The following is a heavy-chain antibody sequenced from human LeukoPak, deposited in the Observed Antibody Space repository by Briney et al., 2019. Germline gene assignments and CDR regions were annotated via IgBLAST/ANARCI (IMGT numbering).Heavy chain of an antibody. V-gene: IGHV3-30*03. D-gene: IGHD2-15*01. CDR2: ISYDGSNK. CDR1: GFTFSSYG. CDR3: AREEYCSGGSCYTGLDY. J-gene: IGHJ4*02. Sequence: EGSLRLSCAASGFTFSSYGMHWVRQAPGKGLEWVAVISYDGSNKYYADSVKGRFTISRDNSKNTLYLQMNSLRAEDTAVYYCAREEYCSGGSCYTGLDYWGQGTLVTVSS.